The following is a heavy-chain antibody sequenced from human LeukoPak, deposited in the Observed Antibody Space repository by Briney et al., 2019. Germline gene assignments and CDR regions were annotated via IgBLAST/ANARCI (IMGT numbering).Heavy chain of an antibody. CDR3: AKDLGIAAAGT. CDR2: ISGSGDNT. Sequence: GGSLRLSCAASGFTFSSHGMSWVRQAPGKGLEWVSTISGSGDNTYYADSVKGRFTISRDNSKNTLYLQMNSLRAEDTAVYYCAKDLGIAAAGTWGQGTLVTVSS. D-gene: IGHD6-13*01. V-gene: IGHV3-23*01. J-gene: IGHJ4*02. CDR1: GFTFSSHG.